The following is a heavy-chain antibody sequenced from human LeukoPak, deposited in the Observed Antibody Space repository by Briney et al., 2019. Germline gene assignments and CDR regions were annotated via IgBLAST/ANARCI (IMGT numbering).Heavy chain of an antibody. CDR3: ARGPGITMVRGVSEIYYFDY. Sequence: SETLSLTCAVYGGSFSGYYWSWIRQPPGKGLEWIGEINHSGSTNYNPSLKSRVTRSVDTSKNQFSLKLSSVTAADTAVYYCARGPGITMVRGVSEIYYFDYWGQGTLVTVSS. J-gene: IGHJ4*02. CDR2: INHSGST. D-gene: IGHD3-10*01. CDR1: GGSFSGYY. V-gene: IGHV4-34*01.